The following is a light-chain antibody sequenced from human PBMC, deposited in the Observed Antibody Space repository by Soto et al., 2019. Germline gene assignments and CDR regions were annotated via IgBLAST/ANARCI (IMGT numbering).Light chain of an antibody. CDR2: DAS. CDR1: QSISSW. CDR3: QQYNSYSQT. J-gene: IGKJ1*01. V-gene: IGKV1-5*01. Sequence: DIQMTQSPSSLSASVGDRVTITCRASQSISSWLAWYQQKPGKAPKLLIYDASSLESGVQSRFSGSGSGTEFTLTIRSLQPDDFATYYCQQYNSYSQTFGQGTKVDI.